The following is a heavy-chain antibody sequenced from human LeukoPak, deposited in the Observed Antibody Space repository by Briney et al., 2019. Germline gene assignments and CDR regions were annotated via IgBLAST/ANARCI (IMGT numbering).Heavy chain of an antibody. V-gene: IGHV1-69*01. Sequence: SVKVSYKASGGTFSSYAISWVRQAPGQGLEWMGGIIPIFGTANYAQKFQGRVTITADESTSTAYMELSSLRSEDTAVYYCARGVGVTYYYDSSGQTWGQGTLVTVSS. CDR3: ARGVGVTYYYDSSGQT. CDR2: IIPIFGTA. CDR1: GGTFSSYA. D-gene: IGHD3-22*01. J-gene: IGHJ5*02.